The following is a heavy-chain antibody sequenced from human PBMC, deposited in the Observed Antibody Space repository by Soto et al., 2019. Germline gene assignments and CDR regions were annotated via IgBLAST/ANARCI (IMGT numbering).Heavy chain of an antibody. J-gene: IGHJ4*02. CDR2: ISWNSGNI. CDR1: GFTFDDFA. V-gene: IGHV3-9*01. CDR3: ARKGFTFDY. Sequence: GGSLRLSCAGSGFTFDDFAMHWVRQAPGKGLEWVSGISWNSGNIDYADSVKGRFTISRDNAKNSLYLHMSSLRAEDTALYYCARKGFTFDYWGQGTLVTVSS.